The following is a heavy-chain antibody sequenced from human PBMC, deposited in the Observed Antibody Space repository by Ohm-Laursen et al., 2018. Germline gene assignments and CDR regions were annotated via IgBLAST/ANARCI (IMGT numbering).Heavy chain of an antibody. CDR2: ISSSGSTI. V-gene: IGHV3-11*01. Sequence: SLRLSCAASGFTFSDYYMSWIRQAPGEGLEWVSYISSSGSTIYYADSVKGRFTISRDNSKNTLYLQMNSLRADDTAVYYCANHRSATWVHKRFDYWGQGTLVTVSS. CDR3: ANHRSATWVHKRFDY. D-gene: IGHD5-24*01. CDR1: GFTFSDYY. J-gene: IGHJ4*02.